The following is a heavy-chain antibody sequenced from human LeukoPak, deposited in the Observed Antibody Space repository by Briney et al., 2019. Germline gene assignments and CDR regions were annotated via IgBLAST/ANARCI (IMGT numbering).Heavy chain of an antibody. CDR1: GFTFSSYG. V-gene: IGHV3-33*01. Sequence: PGGSLRLSCAASGFTFSSYGMHWARQAPGKGLEWVAVIWYDGSNKYYADSVKGRFTISRDNSKNTLYLQMNSLRAEDTAVYYCARDCSGGSCYSAIHYYYGMDVWGQGTTVTVSS. CDR2: IWYDGSNK. CDR3: ARDCSGGSCYSAIHYYYGMDV. D-gene: IGHD2-15*01. J-gene: IGHJ6*02.